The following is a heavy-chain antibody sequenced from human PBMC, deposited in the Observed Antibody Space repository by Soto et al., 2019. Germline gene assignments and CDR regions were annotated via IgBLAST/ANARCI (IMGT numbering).Heavy chain of an antibody. CDR1: GFIVSNNY. CDR2: MYSGGST. J-gene: IGHJ5*02. D-gene: IGHD2-2*01. V-gene: IGHV3-53*01. Sequence: VGSLRLSCAASGFIVSNNYMSWVRQAPGKGLEWVSVMYSGGSTNYADSVKGRFTISRDNSKNTVYLQMNRLRAEDTAVYYCARDFAMRGWFDPWGQGALVTVSS. CDR3: ARDFAMRGWFDP.